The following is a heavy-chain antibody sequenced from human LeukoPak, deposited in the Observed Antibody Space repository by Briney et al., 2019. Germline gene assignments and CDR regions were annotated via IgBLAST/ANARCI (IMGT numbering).Heavy chain of an antibody. D-gene: IGHD3-16*01. V-gene: IGHV3-23*01. CDR2: ISDSGGST. Sequence: GGSLRLSCAASGFTFSNAWMTWVRQAPGKGPEWVSVISDSGGSTYYADSVKGRFTISRDNSKNTLYLQMNSLRAEDTAVYFCARGRAFDIWGQGTMVTVSS. CDR3: ARGRAFDI. J-gene: IGHJ3*02. CDR1: GFTFSNAW.